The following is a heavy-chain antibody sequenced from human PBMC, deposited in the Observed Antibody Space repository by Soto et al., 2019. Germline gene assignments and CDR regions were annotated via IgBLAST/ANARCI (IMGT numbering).Heavy chain of an antibody. J-gene: IGHJ4*02. V-gene: IGHV4-34*01. CDR2: INHSGST. CDR1: GGSFSGYY. D-gene: IGHD1-20*01. Sequence: QVQLQQWGAGLLKPSETLSLTCAVYGGSFSGYYWTWIRQPPGKGLEWIGEINHSGSTNYKPSLRSRVTISVDTSKNQLSLKVSSVTAADTAVYYCARGRTLITGSSLEYWGQGTLVTVSS. CDR3: ARGRTLITGSSLEY.